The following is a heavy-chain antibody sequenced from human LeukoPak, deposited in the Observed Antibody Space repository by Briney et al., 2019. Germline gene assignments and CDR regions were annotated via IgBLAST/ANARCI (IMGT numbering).Heavy chain of an antibody. J-gene: IGHJ4*02. D-gene: IGHD5-24*01. CDR1: GGSISSYY. CDR3: AKDLMATILYYFDY. V-gene: IGHV3-9*01. Sequence: LSLTCTVSGGSISSYYWSWIRQPPGKGLEWVSGISWNSGSIGYADSVKGRFTISRDNAKNSLYLQMNSLRAEDTALYYCAKDLMATILYYFDYWGQGTLVTVSS. CDR2: ISWNSGSI.